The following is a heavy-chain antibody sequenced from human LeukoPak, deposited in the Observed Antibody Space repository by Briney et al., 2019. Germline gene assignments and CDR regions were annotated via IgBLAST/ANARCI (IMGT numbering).Heavy chain of an antibody. CDR1: GYTFTSYG. J-gene: IGHJ6*02. CDR3: ARDRWGVVVPDYYYYGMDV. Sequence: ASVTVSCKASGYTFTSYGISWVRQAPGQGLEWMGWISAYNGNTNYAQKLQGRVTMTTDTSTSTAYMELRSLRSDDTAVHYCARDRWGVVVPDYYYYGMDVWGQGTTVTVSS. CDR2: ISAYNGNT. V-gene: IGHV1-18*01. D-gene: IGHD2-2*01.